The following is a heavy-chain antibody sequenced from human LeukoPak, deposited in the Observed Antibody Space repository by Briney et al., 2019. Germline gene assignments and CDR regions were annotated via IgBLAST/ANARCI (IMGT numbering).Heavy chain of an antibody. Sequence: GGSLRLSCAASGFTVSSNYMSWVRQAPGKGLEWVSGINWNGGSTGYADSVKGRFTISRDNAKNSLYLQMNSLRAEDTALYHCARDGDGYNHYYFDYWGQGTLVTVSS. J-gene: IGHJ4*02. V-gene: IGHV3-20*01. CDR2: INWNGGST. CDR1: GFTVSSNY. D-gene: IGHD5-24*01. CDR3: ARDGDGYNHYYFDY.